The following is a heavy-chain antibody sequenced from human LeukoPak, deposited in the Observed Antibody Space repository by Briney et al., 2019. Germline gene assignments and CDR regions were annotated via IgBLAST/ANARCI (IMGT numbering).Heavy chain of an antibody. CDR3: ARGHFGLDV. J-gene: IGHJ6*02. CDR1: GTSITXHX. CDR2: XYXXXXX. V-gene: IGHV4-59*11. Sequence: SETLSLTCTVSGTSITXHXWSWLRQPPGKXXEXXXXXYXXXXXXXXXXXXXXXXXXXXXSXNQCSLXLNSVTAADTAVYFCARGHFGLDVWGQGTTVTVSS.